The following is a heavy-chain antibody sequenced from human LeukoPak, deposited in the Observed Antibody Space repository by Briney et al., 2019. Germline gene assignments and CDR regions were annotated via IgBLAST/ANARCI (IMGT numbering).Heavy chain of an antibody. V-gene: IGHV4-39*07. D-gene: IGHD3-10*01. J-gene: IGHJ2*01. CDR2: IYYSGST. CDR3: AGTSYYGSGTWYFDL. CDR1: GGSIGSSSYY. Sequence: PSETLSLTCTVSGGSIGSSSYYWGWIRQPPGKGLEWIGNIYYSGSTYYNPSLKSRVRVSIDTSKNLFSLKLNSVIAADTAVYYCAGTSYYGSGTWYFDLWGRGTLVSVSS.